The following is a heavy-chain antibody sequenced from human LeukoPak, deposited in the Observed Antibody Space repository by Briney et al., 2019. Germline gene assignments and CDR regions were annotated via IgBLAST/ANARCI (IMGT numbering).Heavy chain of an antibody. J-gene: IGHJ3*02. V-gene: IGHV3-30*18. CDR3: AKEIQEMATITASDDAFDI. CDR1: GFTFSSYG. CDR2: ISYDGSNK. Sequence: GGSLRLSCAASGFTFSSYGMHWVRQAPGKGLEWVAVISYDGSNKYYADSVKGRFTISRDNFKNTLYLQMNSLRAEDTAVYYCAKEIQEMATITASDDAFDIWGQGTMVTVSS. D-gene: IGHD5-24*01.